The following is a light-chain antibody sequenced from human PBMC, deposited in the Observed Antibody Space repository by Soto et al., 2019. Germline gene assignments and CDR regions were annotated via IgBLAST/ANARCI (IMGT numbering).Light chain of an antibody. V-gene: IGLV2-23*01. Sequence: QSALTQPASVSGSPGQSITISCTGNSSDVGSYNLVSWYQQHPGKAPKLMIYEGSKRPSGVSNRFSGSKSGNTASLTISGLQAEDEADYYCCSYAGSSIVVFGGRTKLTVL. J-gene: IGLJ2*01. CDR1: SSDVGSYNL. CDR2: EGS. CDR3: CSYAGSSIVV.